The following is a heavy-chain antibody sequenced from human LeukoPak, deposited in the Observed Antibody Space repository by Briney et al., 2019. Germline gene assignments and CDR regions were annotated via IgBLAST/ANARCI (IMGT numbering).Heavy chain of an antibody. CDR2: ISYDGSNK. Sequence: GGSLRLSCAASGFTFSSYAMHWVRQAPGKGLEWVAVISYDGSNKYYADSVKGRFTISRDNSKNTLYLQMNSLRAEDTAVYYCASILISWGQGTLVTVSS. J-gene: IGHJ5*02. V-gene: IGHV3-30-3*01. D-gene: IGHD2-15*01. CDR3: ASILIS. CDR1: GFTFSSYA.